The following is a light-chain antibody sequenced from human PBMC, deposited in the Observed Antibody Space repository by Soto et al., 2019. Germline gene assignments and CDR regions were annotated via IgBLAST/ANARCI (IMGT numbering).Light chain of an antibody. CDR3: QQYYSTPWT. J-gene: IGKJ1*01. CDR2: WAS. CDR1: QSVLYSSNNKNY. Sequence: DIVMTQSPDSLAVSLGERATINCKSSQSVLYSSNNKNYLAWYQQKPGQPPKLLIYWASTRESGVPDRFSGSGSGTAFTLTISSLQAEDVAVYYCQQYYSTPWTFGQGTTVEIK. V-gene: IGKV4-1*01.